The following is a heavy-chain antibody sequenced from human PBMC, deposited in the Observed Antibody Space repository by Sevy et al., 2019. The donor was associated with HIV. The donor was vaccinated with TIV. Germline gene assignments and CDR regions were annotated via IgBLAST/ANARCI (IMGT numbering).Heavy chain of an antibody. V-gene: IGHV4-34*01. Sequence: SQTLSLTCAVYGGYFSGYYWSWIRQPPGKGLDWIGEINNSGSTNYNPSLKSRVTISLDTSKNQFSLKLSSVTAADTAVYYCATATSLVTGPNNYYFDYWSQGTLVTVSS. D-gene: IGHD5-18*01. CDR1: GGYFSGYY. CDR2: INNSGST. J-gene: IGHJ4*02. CDR3: ATATSLVTGPNNYYFDY.